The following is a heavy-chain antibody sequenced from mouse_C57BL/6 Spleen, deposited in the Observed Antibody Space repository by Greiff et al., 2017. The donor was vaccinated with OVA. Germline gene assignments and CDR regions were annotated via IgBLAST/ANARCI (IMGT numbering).Heavy chain of an antibody. V-gene: IGHV1-80*01. D-gene: IGHD2-4*01. Sequence: QVHVKQSGAELVKPGASVKISCKASGYAFSSYWMNWVKQRPGKGLEWIGQIYPGDGDTNYNGKFKGKATLTADKSSSTAYMQLSSLTSEDSAVYFCARARGYDYDAWFAYWGQGTLVTVSA. CDR1: GYAFSSYW. CDR2: IYPGDGDT. J-gene: IGHJ3*01. CDR3: ARARGYDYDAWFAY.